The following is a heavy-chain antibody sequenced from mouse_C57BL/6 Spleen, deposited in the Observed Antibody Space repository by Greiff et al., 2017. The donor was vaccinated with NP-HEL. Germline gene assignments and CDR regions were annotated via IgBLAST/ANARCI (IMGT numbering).Heavy chain of an antibody. CDR3: ARRGGTMVTSHWYFDV. D-gene: IGHD2-2*01. CDR1: GFTFSDYG. Sequence: EVQVVESGGGLVKPGGSLKLSCAASGFTFSDYGMHWVRQAPEKGLEWVAYISSGSSTIYYADTVKGRFTISRDNAKNTLFLQMTSLRSEDTAMYYCARRGGTMVTSHWYFDVWGTGTTVTVSS. J-gene: IGHJ1*03. V-gene: IGHV5-17*01. CDR2: ISSGSSTI.